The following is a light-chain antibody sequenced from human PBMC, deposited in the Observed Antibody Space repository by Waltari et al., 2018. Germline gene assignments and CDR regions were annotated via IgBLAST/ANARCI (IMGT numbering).Light chain of an antibody. CDR1: SSDVGATHY. Sequence: QSALTQPASVSGSPRQAIPSSCPGSSSDVGATHYVSWYRQYPVKAPQVLIYEVSNRPSGVSNRFSGSKSGNTASLTISGLQAEDEADYYCLSYTNTAVRVFGGGTRLTVL. CDR2: EVS. J-gene: IGLJ3*02. V-gene: IGLV2-14*01. CDR3: LSYTNTAVRV.